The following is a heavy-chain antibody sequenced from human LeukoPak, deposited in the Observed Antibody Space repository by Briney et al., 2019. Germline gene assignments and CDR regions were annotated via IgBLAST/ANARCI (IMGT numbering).Heavy chain of an antibody. CDR3: ARDGVFGVVITAYYFDY. D-gene: IGHD3-3*01. Sequence: GGSLRLSCAASGFTFSSYSMNWVRQAPGKGLEWVSSISSSSSYIYYADSVKGRFTISRDNAKNSLYLQMNSLRAEDTAVYHCARDGVFGVVITAYYFDYWGQGTLVTVSS. V-gene: IGHV3-21*01. CDR1: GFTFSSYS. J-gene: IGHJ4*02. CDR2: ISSSSSYI.